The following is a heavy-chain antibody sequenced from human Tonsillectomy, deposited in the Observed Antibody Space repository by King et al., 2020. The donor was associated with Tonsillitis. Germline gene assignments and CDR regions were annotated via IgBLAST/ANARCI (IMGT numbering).Heavy chain of an antibody. CDR1: GFTFSSYW. V-gene: IGHV3-7*01. D-gene: IGHD2-2*02. CDR3: ARVPSILRAYPLYYFDY. CDR2: IKQDGSEK. Sequence: QLVQSGGGLVQPGGSLRLSCAASGFTFSSYWMSWVRQAPGKGLEWVANIKQDGSEKYYVDSVKGRFTISRDNAKNSLYLQMNSLRAEDTAVYYCARVPSILRAYPLYYFDYWGQGTLVTVCS. J-gene: IGHJ4*02.